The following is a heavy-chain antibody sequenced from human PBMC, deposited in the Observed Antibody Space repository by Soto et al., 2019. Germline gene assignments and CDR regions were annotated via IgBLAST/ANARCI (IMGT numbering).Heavy chain of an antibody. CDR1: GGSISSSNW. J-gene: IGHJ6*02. CDR2: IYHSGST. Sequence: TLSLTCAVSGGSISSSNWWSWVRQPPGKGLEWIGEIYHSGSTNYNPSLKSRVTISVDKSKNQFSLKLSSVTAADTAVYYCAREGVSSSWYNYYGMDVWGQGTTVTVSS. D-gene: IGHD6-13*01. V-gene: IGHV4-4*02. CDR3: AREGVSSSWYNYYGMDV.